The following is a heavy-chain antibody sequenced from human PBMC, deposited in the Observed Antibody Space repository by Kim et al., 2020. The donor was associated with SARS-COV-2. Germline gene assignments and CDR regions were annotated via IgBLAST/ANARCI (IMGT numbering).Heavy chain of an antibody. CDR1: GGTFSSYA. V-gene: IGHV1-69*13. CDR2: IIPIFGTA. CDR3: ASTLVNTRAYYYYGMDV. Sequence: SVKVSCKASGGTFSSYAISWVRQAPGQGLEWMGGIIPIFGTANYAQKFQGRVTITADESTSTAYMELSSLRSEDTAVYYCASTLVNTRAYYYYGMDVWGQGTTVTVSS. J-gene: IGHJ6*02. D-gene: IGHD5-12*01.